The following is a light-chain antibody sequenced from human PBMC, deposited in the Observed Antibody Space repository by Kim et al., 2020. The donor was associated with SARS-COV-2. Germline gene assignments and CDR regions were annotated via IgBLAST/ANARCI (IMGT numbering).Light chain of an antibody. CDR2: DVT. CDR1: SSDVGGYNY. CDR3: SSYAGSNNLV. J-gene: IGLJ1*01. V-gene: IGLV2-8*01. Sequence: GQSVTISCTGTSSDVGGYNYVTWYQQYPGKAPKLMIYDVTKRPSGVPSRFSGSKSGNTASLTISGLQAEDEADYYCSSYAGSNNLVFGTGTKVTVL.